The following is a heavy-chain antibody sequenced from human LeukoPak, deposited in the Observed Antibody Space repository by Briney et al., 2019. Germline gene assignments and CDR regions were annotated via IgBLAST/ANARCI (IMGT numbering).Heavy chain of an antibody. D-gene: IGHD2-15*01. CDR1: GFTFSSYG. J-gene: IGHJ5*02. V-gene: IGHV3-23*01. Sequence: GGSLRLSCAASGFTFSSYGMSWFRQAPGKGLEWVSAISGSGGSTYYADSVKGRFTISRDNSKNTLYLQMNSLRAEDTAVYYCAKGDCSGGSCYPLPSWFDPWGQGTLVTVSS. CDR2: ISGSGGST. CDR3: AKGDCSGGSCYPLPSWFDP.